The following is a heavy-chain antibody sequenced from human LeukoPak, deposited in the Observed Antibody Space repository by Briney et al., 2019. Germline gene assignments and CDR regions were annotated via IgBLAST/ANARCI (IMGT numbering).Heavy chain of an antibody. J-gene: IGHJ5*02. Sequence: EASVKVSCKASGGTFSSYTISWVRQAPGQGLEWMGRIIPILGIANYAQKFQGRVTITADKSPSTAYMELSSLRSEDTAVYYCAREIAVAGSRRFDPWGQGTLVTVSS. V-gene: IGHV1-69*04. D-gene: IGHD6-19*01. CDR1: GGTFSSYT. CDR2: IIPILGIA. CDR3: AREIAVAGSRRFDP.